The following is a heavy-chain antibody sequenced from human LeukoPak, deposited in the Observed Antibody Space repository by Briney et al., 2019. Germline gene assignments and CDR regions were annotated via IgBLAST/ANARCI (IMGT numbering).Heavy chain of an antibody. V-gene: IGHV4-39*01. D-gene: IGHD5-12*01. J-gene: IGHJ4*02. CDR3: ARHGGLKYGGYEKRFAY. Sequence: PSETLSLTCTVSGGSISSSSYFWGWIRQAPGKGLEWIGSIYYSGSTYYNPSLESRVTISVDTSKNQFSLKLNSVTAADTAVYYCARHGGLKYGGYEKRFAYWGQGTLVTVSS. CDR1: GGSISSSSYF. CDR2: IYYSGST.